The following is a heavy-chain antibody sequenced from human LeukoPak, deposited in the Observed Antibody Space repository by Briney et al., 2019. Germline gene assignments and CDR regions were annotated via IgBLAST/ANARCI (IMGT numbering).Heavy chain of an antibody. CDR3: ARDRDIAARLDY. J-gene: IGHJ4*02. D-gene: IGHD6-6*01. CDR1: GFTFSSYS. Sequence: PGGSLRLSCAASGFTFSSYSMNWVRQAPGKGLEWVSSISSSSSYIYYADSVKGRFTISRDNAKNSLYLQMNSLRAEDTAVYYCARDRDIAARLDYWGQGTLVTASS. CDR2: ISSSSSYI. V-gene: IGHV3-21*01.